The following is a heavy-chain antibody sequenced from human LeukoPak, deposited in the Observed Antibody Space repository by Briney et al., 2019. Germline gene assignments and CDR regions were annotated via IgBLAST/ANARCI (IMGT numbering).Heavy chain of an antibody. CDR3: ARDPLGGDAFDI. J-gene: IGHJ3*02. Sequence: GGSLRLSCAASGFTFSSYWMHWVRQAPGKGLVWVSRINSDGSSTSYADSVKGRFTISRDNAKNSLYLQMNSLRAEDTAVYYCARDPLGGDAFDIWGQGTMVTVSS. CDR1: GFTFSSYW. D-gene: IGHD3-16*01. V-gene: IGHV3-74*01. CDR2: INSDGSST.